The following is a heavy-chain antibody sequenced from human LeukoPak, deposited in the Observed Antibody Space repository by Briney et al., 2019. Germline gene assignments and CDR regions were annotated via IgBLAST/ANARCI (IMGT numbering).Heavy chain of an antibody. CDR1: GFTFSSYA. V-gene: IGHV3-23*01. D-gene: IGHD4-17*01. Sequence: GGSLRLSCAASGFTFSSYAMSWVRQAPGKGLEWVSAISGSSGSTYYADSVKGRFPISRDNSKNTLYLQMNSLRAEDTAVYYCAKDGYGDDPPYFDYWGQGTLVTVSS. CDR2: ISGSSGST. J-gene: IGHJ4*02. CDR3: AKDGYGDDPPYFDY.